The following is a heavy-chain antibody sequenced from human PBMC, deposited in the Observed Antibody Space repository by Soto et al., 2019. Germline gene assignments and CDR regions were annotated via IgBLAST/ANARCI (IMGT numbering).Heavy chain of an antibody. Sequence: GGSLRLYCAASGFTFSSYAMHWVRQAPGKGLEWVAVISYDGSNKYYADSVKGRFTISRDNSKNTLYLQMNSLRAEDAAVYYCARGKTRAGTMVHWGQGTLVTVSS. V-gene: IGHV3-30-3*01. CDR2: ISYDGSNK. J-gene: IGHJ4*02. CDR3: ARGKTRAGTMVH. CDR1: GFTFSSYA. D-gene: IGHD3-10*01.